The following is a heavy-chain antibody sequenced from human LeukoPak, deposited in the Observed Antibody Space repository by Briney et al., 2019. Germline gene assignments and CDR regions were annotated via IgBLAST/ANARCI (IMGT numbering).Heavy chain of an antibody. Sequence: GGSLRLSCAVSGITLSNYGMSWVRQAPGKGLEWVAGMSDSGGRTNYADSVKGRFTISRDNPKNTLYLQMNTLRAEDTAVYFCAKRGVVIRVILVGFHKEAYYFDSWGQGALVTVSS. CDR1: GITLSNYG. CDR2: MSDSGGRT. CDR3: AKRGVVIRVILVGFHKEAYYFDS. V-gene: IGHV3-23*01. J-gene: IGHJ4*02. D-gene: IGHD3-22*01.